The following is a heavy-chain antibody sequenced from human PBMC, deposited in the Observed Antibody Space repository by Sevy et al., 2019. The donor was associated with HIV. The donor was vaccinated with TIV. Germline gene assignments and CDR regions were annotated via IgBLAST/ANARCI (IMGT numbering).Heavy chain of an antibody. J-gene: IGHJ3*02. D-gene: IGHD3-22*01. CDR1: GYTLTELS. CDR3: ATSPDYYDSSREAFDI. CDR2: FDPEDGET. Sequence: ASVKVSCKVSGYTLTELSIHWVRQAPGKGLEWMGGFDPEDGETIYAQKFQGRVTMTEDTSTDTAYMELRSLRSEDTAVYYCATSPDYYDSSREAFDIWGQRTMVTVS. V-gene: IGHV1-24*01.